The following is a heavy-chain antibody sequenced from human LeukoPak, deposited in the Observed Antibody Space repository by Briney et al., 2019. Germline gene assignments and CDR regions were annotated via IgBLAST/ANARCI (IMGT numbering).Heavy chain of an antibody. V-gene: IGHV1-24*01. CDR2: FDPEDGET. Sequence: ASVKVSCKVSGYTLTELSMHWVRQAPGKGLEWMGGFDPEDGETIYAQKFQGRVTMTTDTSTSTAYMELRSLRFDDTAVYYCARDLVYWGQGTLVTVSS. CDR3: ARDLVY. CDR1: GYTLTELS. D-gene: IGHD2-8*02. J-gene: IGHJ4*02.